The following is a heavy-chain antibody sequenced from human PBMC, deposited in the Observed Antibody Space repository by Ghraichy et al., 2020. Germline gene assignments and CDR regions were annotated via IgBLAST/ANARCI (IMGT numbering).Heavy chain of an antibody. CDR3: ARENVSLSGNCKNDD. D-gene: IGHD1-26*01. Sequence: SGPTLVKPTQTLTLTCTFSGFSLNTRGMCVTWIRQPPGKALEWLARIDSNDDKYFKSSLKTRLIISKDTSRNQVVLTMANLDPVDTATDYCARENVSLSGNCKNDDWGQGTLVTVSS. CDR1: GFSLNTRGMC. J-gene: IGHJ4*02. CDR2: IDSNDDK. V-gene: IGHV2-70*11.